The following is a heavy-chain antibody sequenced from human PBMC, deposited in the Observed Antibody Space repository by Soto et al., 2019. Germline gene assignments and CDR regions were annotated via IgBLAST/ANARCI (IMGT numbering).Heavy chain of an antibody. CDR3: ARDYADYNNWFDP. V-gene: IGHV4-59*01. Sequence: QVQLQESGPGLVKPSETLSLTCTVSGGSISNYYWSWIRQPPGKGLEWIGYIYYTGSTNYNPSLKTRVTISVDTSKNHFSLKLSSVTAADTAVYYCARDYADYNNWFDPWGQGTLVTVSS. D-gene: IGHD4-17*01. J-gene: IGHJ5*02. CDR2: IYYTGST. CDR1: GGSISNYY.